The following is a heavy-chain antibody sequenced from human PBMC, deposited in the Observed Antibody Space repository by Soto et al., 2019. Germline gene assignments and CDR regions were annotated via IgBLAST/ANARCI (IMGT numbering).Heavy chain of an antibody. V-gene: IGHV3-53*02. CDR3: AGSTVTNLRFFTRAVHSPCHY. CDR1: GFTVSSNY. Sequence: EVQLVETGGGLIQPGGSLRLSCAASGFTVSSNYMSWVRQAPGKGLEWVSVIYSGGSTYYADSVKSRFTISRDNSKNTLYLQRNSLRAEDTAVYSCAGSTVTNLRFFTRAVHSPCHYWGQGTLVTVLS. D-gene: IGHD4-4*01. CDR2: IYSGGST. J-gene: IGHJ4*02.